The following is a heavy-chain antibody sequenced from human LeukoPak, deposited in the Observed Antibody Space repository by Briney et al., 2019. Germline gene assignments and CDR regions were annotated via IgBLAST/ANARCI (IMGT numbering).Heavy chain of an antibody. V-gene: IGHV3-53*01. Sequence: GGSLRLSCAASGFTVSSFYMTWVRQAPGKGLEWVSGFYSGGSIYYADSVKGRFTISRDNSNNTLYLQMNSLRAEDTAVYYCARDRDVVVVAPSWFDPWGQGTLVTVSS. CDR1: GFTVSSFY. CDR2: FYSGGSI. J-gene: IGHJ5*02. D-gene: IGHD2-15*01. CDR3: ARDRDVVVVAPSWFDP.